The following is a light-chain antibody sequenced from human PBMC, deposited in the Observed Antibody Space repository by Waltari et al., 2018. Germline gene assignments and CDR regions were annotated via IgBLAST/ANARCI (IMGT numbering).Light chain of an antibody. J-gene: IGLJ1*01. V-gene: IGLV2-14*01. Sequence: QSALTQPASVSGSPGQSITISCTGTSSDVGRYNYVCWYQQHPGEAPKLILYAAPNRASGISHRCSGSKSGNTASLTISGLQAEDEADYYCTSYTSTNTLVIGTGTTVIVL. CDR2: AAP. CDR3: TSYTSTNTLV. CDR1: SSDVGRYNY.